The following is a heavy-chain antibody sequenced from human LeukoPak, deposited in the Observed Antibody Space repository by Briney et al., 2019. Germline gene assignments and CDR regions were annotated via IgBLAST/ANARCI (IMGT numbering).Heavy chain of an antibody. J-gene: IGHJ4*02. CDR1: GYTFTDYY. CDR2: INPNSGGA. D-gene: IGHD5-18*01. Sequence: ASVKVSCKTSGYTFTDYYMHWVRQAPGQGLEYMGWINPNSGGADYAQKFQGRVTMTRDSSISTAYMELSRLRSDDTAVYYCARVLPGDGYSYGYWGQGTLVTVSS. V-gene: IGHV1-2*02. CDR3: ARVLPGDGYSYGY.